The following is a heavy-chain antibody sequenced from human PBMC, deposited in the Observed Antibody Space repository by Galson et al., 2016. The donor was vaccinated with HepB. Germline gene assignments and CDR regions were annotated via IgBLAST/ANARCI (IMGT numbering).Heavy chain of an antibody. D-gene: IGHD3-22*01. J-gene: IGHJ4*02. V-gene: IGHV2-5*01. CDR3: ARLMTYYYDRGGHNYGPAFDN. CDR2: IYWNDDK. CDR1: GFSLSTSGVG. Sequence: PALVKPTQTLTLTCTVSGFSLSTSGVGVGWIRQPPGKALEYLGFIYWNDDKRYSPSLKNRLFFTKDNPKNQVVLTMTNMDPEDTATYYCARLMTYYYDRGGHNYGPAFDNWGQGALVIVSS.